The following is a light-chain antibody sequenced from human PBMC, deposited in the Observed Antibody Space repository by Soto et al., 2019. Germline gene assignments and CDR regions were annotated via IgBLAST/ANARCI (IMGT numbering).Light chain of an antibody. CDR3: SSYAGSNSPFV. V-gene: IGLV2-8*01. CDR2: EVS. Sequence: QSALTQPPSASGSPGQPVTISCTGTSSDIGDYNYVSWYQHHPGKAPKLMIYEVSKRPSGVPDRFSGSKSGNTASLTVSGLQAEDEADYYCSSYAGSNSPFVFGSGTKVTV. J-gene: IGLJ1*01. CDR1: SSDIGDYNY.